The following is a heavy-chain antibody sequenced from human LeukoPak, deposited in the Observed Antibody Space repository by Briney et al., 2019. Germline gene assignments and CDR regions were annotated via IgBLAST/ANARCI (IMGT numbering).Heavy chain of an antibody. V-gene: IGHV3-21*01. J-gene: IGHJ3*02. CDR1: GFIFNSYS. Sequence: PGGSLRLSCAASGFIFNSYSMNWVSQAPGKGLEWVSAISSSSSYKFNADSVKGRFTISRDNARNLLYLQMNSLRAEDTAVYYCVRDNRDAFDIWGQGTMVTVSS. CDR3: VRDNRDAFDI. CDR2: ISSSSSYK.